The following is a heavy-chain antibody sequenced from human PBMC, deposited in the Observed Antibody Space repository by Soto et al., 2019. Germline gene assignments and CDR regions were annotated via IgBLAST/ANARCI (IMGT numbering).Heavy chain of an antibody. Sequence: PSETLSLTCTVSGGSISSYYWSWIRQPPGKGLEWIGYIYYSGSTNYNPSLKSRVTISVDTSKNQFSLKLSSVTAADTAVYYCARSGPDYDFWSGSMIGFDYWGQGTLVTVSS. CDR1: GGSISSYY. CDR3: ARSGPDYDFWSGSMIGFDY. J-gene: IGHJ4*02. V-gene: IGHV4-59*01. CDR2: IYYSGST. D-gene: IGHD3-3*01.